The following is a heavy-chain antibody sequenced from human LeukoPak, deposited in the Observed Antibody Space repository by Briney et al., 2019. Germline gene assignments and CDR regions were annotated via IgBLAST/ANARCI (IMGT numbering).Heavy chain of an antibody. CDR2: IYYSGST. CDR3: ASHFQLYDSSGYYPYYFDY. Sequence: SETLSLTCTVSGGSISSSSYYWGWIRQPPGKGLEWIGSIYYSGSTYYNPSLKSRVTISVDTSKNQFSLKLSSVTAADTAVYYCASHFQLYDSSGYYPYYFDYWGQRTLVTVSS. V-gene: IGHV4-39*01. CDR1: GGSISSSSYY. J-gene: IGHJ4*02. D-gene: IGHD3-22*01.